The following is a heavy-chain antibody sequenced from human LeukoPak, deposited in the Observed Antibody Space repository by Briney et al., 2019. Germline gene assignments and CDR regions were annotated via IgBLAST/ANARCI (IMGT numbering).Heavy chain of an antibody. CDR3: ARADYGGNSDYFDY. Sequence: SETLSLTCTVSGGSISSSSYYWGWIRQPPGKGLEWIGSIYYSGSTYYNPSLKSRVTISVDRSKNQFSLKLSSVTAADMAVYYCARADYGGNSDYFDYWGQGTLVTVSS. CDR2: IYYSGST. V-gene: IGHV4-39*07. J-gene: IGHJ4*02. D-gene: IGHD4-23*01. CDR1: GGSISSSSYY.